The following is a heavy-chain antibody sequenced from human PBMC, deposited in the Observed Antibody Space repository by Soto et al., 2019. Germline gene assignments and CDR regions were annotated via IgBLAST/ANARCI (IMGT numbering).Heavy chain of an antibody. CDR2: INPSGGST. Sequence: ASVKVSCKASGYTFTSYYMHWVRQAPGQGLEWMGIINPSGGSTSYAQKFQGRVTMTRDTSTSTVYMELSSLKIEDTGVYYCTTDRQYRPAYWGQGTLVTVSS. CDR3: TTDRQYRPAY. D-gene: IGHD3-16*02. CDR1: GYTFTSYY. J-gene: IGHJ4*02. V-gene: IGHV1-46*03.